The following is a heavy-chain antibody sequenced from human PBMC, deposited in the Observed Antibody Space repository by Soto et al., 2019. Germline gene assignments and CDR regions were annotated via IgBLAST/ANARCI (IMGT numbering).Heavy chain of an antibody. CDR3: AREGRVDKAMASSD. CDR1: GYTFTGYY. V-gene: IGHV1-2*04. CDR2: INPNSGGT. D-gene: IGHD5-18*01. J-gene: IGHJ4*02. Sequence: GASVKVSCKASGYTFTGYYMHWVRQAPGQGLEWMGWINPNSGGTNYAQKFQGWVTMTRDTSISTAYMELSRLRSDDTAVYYCAREGRVDKAMASSDWGQGTLVTVSS.